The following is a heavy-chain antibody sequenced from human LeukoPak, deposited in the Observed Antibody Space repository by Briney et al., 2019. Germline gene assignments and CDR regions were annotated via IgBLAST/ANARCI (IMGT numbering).Heavy chain of an antibody. D-gene: IGHD3-22*01. CDR1: GYTFTSYY. Sequence: ASVKVSCKASGYTFTSYYMHWVRQAPGQGLGWMGIINPSGGSTSYAQKFQGRVTMTRDTSTSTVYMELSSLRSEDTAVYYCARDRVGVHDSSGYWFDPWGQGTLVTVSS. CDR2: INPSGGST. V-gene: IGHV1-46*01. CDR3: ARDRVGVHDSSGYWFDP. J-gene: IGHJ5*02.